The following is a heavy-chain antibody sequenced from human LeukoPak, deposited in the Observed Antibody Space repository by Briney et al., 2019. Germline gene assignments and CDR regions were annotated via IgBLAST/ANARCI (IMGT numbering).Heavy chain of an antibody. CDR2: IYTSGST. V-gene: IGHV4-4*07. J-gene: IGHJ4*02. Sequence: PSETLSLTCTVSGGSISSYYWSWIRQPAGKGLEWIGRIYTSGSTNYNPSLNLRITVTVDTPKNQFSLKLSSVTAADTAVYYCARTSDGQYYYDSSGYYVFDYWGQGTLVTVSS. CDR1: GGSISSYY. CDR3: ARTSDGQYYYDSSGYYVFDY. D-gene: IGHD3-22*01.